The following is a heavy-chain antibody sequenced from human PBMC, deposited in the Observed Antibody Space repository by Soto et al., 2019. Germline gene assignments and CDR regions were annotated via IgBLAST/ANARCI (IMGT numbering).Heavy chain of an antibody. CDR2: IRSSGDYL. V-gene: IGHV3-21*01. D-gene: IGHD3-9*01. CDR3: VRGVDDEDGAGATWFYFET. J-gene: IGHJ5*02. Sequence: PAGSLSLWGAAAGFPAKRTSSNWARKALGTGLECVESIRSSGDYLYYADSVKGRFIISRDNFQNSLFLQMNNLRADDTAVYYCVRGVDDEDGAGATWFYFETWGQRPRVTVSS. CDR1: GFPAKRTS.